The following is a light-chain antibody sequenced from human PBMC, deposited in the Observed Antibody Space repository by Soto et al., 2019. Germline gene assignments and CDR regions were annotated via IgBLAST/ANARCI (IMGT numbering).Light chain of an antibody. CDR3: QQSYGTPLT. CDR2: AAS. CDR1: QSISNY. V-gene: IGKV1-39*01. Sequence: DMEMTQSPSSLSASVGDRVTITCRASQSISNYLNWYQHKPGKVPKLLIYAASSLQSGVPTRFSGSGSGTDFTLTINSLQPEDFATYYCQQSYGTPLTGGGGTKIEIK. J-gene: IGKJ4*01.